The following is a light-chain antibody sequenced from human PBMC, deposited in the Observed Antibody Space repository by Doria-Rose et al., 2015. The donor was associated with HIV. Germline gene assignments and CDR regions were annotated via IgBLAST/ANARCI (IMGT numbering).Light chain of an antibody. CDR2: QDS. J-gene: IGLJ2*01. Sequence: VVTQPPSVSVSPGQTARITCSGDKLGDKYACWYQQKPGQSPVLVIYQDSKRPSGIPERFSGSNSGNTATLTISGTQAMDEADYYCQAWDSSTVVFGGGTKLTV. CDR3: QAWDSSTVV. CDR1: KLGDKY. V-gene: IGLV3-1*01.